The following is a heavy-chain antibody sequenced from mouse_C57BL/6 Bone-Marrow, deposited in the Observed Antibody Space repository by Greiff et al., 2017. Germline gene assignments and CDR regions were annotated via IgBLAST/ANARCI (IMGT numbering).Heavy chain of an antibody. Sequence: QVQLQQPGAELVRPGTSVKLSCKASGYTFTSYWMHWVKQRPGQGLEWIGVIDPSDSYTNYNQKFKGKATLTVDTSSSTAYMQLSSLTSEASAVYYCARGKLNMDYWGQGTSVTVSS. V-gene: IGHV1-59*01. CDR1: GYTFTSYW. J-gene: IGHJ4*01. CDR2: IDPSDSYT. D-gene: IGHD1-3*01. CDR3: ARGKLNMDY.